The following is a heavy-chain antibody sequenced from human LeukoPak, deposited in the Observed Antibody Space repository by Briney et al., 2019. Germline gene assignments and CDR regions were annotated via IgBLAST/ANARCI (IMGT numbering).Heavy chain of an antibody. J-gene: IGHJ4*02. CDR1: GGSISSSSYY. V-gene: IGHV4-39*01. CDR3: ARMPYSSPFDY. Sequence: SETLSLTCTVPGGSISSSSYYWGWIRQPPGKGLEWIGSIYYSGSTYYNPSLKSRVTISVDTSKNQFSLKLSSVTAADTAVYYCARMPYSSPFDYWGQGTLVTVSS. CDR2: IYYSGST. D-gene: IGHD6-13*01.